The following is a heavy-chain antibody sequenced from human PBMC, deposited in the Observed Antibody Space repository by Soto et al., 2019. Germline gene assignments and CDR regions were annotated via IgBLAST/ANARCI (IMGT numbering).Heavy chain of an antibody. CDR1: GGSISSRDSY. CDR2: FHYSGST. D-gene: IGHD3-16*01. J-gene: IGHJ4*02. CDR3: ARGFGRSHFDY. V-gene: IGHV4-39*01. Sequence: QVQVQESGPGLVRPSETLSLTCTVSGGSISSRDSYWGWIRQPQGKGLEWIGRFHYSGSTYYNPSLQSRVTISVDTSKNQLSLRVTSVTAADTAVYYCARGFGRSHFDYWGQGNLVTVSS.